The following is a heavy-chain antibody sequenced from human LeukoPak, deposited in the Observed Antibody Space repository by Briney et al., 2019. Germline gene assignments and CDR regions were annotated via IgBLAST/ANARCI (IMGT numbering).Heavy chain of an antibody. V-gene: IGHV1-69*13. D-gene: IGHD6-6*01. CDR3: ARVAEQLSIGYYFDY. CDR2: IIPIFGTA. CDR1: GGTFSSYA. Sequence: SVKVSCTASGGTFSSYAISWVRQAPGQGLEWMGGIIPIFGTANYAQKFQGRVTITADESTSTAYMELSSLRSEDTAVYYCARVAEQLSIGYYFDYWGQGTLVTVSS. J-gene: IGHJ4*02.